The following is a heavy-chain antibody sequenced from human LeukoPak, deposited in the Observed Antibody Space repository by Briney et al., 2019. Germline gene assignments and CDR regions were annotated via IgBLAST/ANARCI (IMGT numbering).Heavy chain of an antibody. J-gene: IGHJ6*02. CDR3: ARDGPMVRGVIARPGGGYYYYGMDV. V-gene: IGHV4-34*01. CDR2: INHSGST. CDR1: GGSFSGYY. D-gene: IGHD3-10*01. Sequence: SETLSLTCAVYGGSFSGYYWSWIRQPPGKGLEWIGEINHSGSTNYNPSLKSRVTISVDTSKNQFSLKLSSVTAADTAVYYCARDGPMVRGVIARPGGGYYYYGMDVWGQGTTVTVSS.